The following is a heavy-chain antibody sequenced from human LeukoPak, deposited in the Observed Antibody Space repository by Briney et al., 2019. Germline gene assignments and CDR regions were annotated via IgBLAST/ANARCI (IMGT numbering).Heavy chain of an antibody. CDR1: GGTFSSYA. D-gene: IGHD3-3*01. J-gene: IGHJ4*02. CDR3: ARDSAGGFVLRFLEWLSPDY. Sequence: SVKVSCKASGGTFSSYAISWVQQAPGQGLEWMGGIIPIFGTANYAQKFQGRVTMTRNTSISTAYMELSSLRSEDTAVYYCARDSAGGFVLRFLEWLSPDYWGQGTLVTVSS. V-gene: IGHV1-69*05. CDR2: IIPIFGTA.